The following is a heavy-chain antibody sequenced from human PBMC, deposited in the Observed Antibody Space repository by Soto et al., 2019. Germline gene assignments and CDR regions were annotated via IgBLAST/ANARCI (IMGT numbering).Heavy chain of an antibody. CDR3: AIEKVGATSVHVFDI. Sequence: SETLSLTCDVSGGPVGYTSFYWGWLRQSPGKGLEWIGSVHHSVTTYYNPSLKGRVTISMDTSKNQFSLRLTSVTAADTAVYYCAIEKVGATSVHVFDIWGQGTMVTVSS. D-gene: IGHD1-26*01. V-gene: IGHV4-39*01. J-gene: IGHJ3*02. CDR1: GGPVGYTSFY. CDR2: VHHSVTT.